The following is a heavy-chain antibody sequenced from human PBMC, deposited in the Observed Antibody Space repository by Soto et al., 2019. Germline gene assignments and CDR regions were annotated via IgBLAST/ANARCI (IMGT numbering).Heavy chain of an antibody. CDR2: IYSAGTT. D-gene: IGHD2-2*01. CDR1: GFTVTSSY. V-gene: IGHV3-66*01. Sequence: GGSLRLSCAASGFTVTSSYMSWVGQAPGKGLEWVSVIYSAGTTYYAESVEGRFTISRDYSRNTLYLQMNGLRVEDTAVYYCSRASNYCISVTCSPGAFDIWGRGTTVTLSS. J-gene: IGHJ3*02. CDR3: SRASNYCISVTCSPGAFDI.